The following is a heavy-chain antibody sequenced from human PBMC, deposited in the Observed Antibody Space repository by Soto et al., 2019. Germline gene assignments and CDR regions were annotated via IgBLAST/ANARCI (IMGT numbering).Heavy chain of an antibody. V-gene: IGHV1-18*01. J-gene: IGHJ3*02. D-gene: IGHD6-13*01. CDR1: GYTFTSYG. Sequence: ASVKVSCKASGYTFTSYGISWVRQAPGQELEWMGWISAYNGNTNYAQKLQGRVTMTTDTSTSTAYMELRSLRSDDTAVYYCARIPLQQLVPSRSDAFDIWGQGTMVTVS. CDR3: ARIPLQQLVPSRSDAFDI. CDR2: ISAYNGNT.